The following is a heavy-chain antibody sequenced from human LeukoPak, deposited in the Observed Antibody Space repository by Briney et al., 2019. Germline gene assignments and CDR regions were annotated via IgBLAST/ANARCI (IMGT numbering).Heavy chain of an antibody. V-gene: IGHV3-23*01. CDR1: GFTFSTYA. D-gene: IGHD1-26*01. CDR2: ISDSDGST. CDR3: ARVPLGSGSFIPYYYFMDV. Sequence: PGGSLRLSCAASGFTFSTYALSWVRQAPGKGLEWVSGISDSDGSTYYADSVKGRFTISRDNSKNTLHLQMNSLSAEDTAVYYCARVPLGSGSFIPYYYFMDVWGRGTTVTVSS. J-gene: IGHJ6*03.